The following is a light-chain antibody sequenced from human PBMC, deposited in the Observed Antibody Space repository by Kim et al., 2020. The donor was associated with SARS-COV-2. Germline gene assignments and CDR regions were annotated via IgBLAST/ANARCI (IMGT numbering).Light chain of an antibody. V-gene: IGKV3-20*01. CDR2: GAS. CDR1: QSISSSY. Sequence: SQGERATLSCRASQSISSSYLAWYQQKPGQAPRLIISGASNRATGIPDRFSGSVSGTDFTLTISRLEPEDFAVYYCQQYVSLPWTFGQGTKVDIK. J-gene: IGKJ1*01. CDR3: QQYVSLPWT.